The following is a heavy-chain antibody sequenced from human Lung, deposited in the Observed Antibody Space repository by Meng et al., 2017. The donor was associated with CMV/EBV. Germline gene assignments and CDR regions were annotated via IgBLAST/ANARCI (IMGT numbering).Heavy chain of an antibody. CDR1: GFTFDDYA. J-gene: IGHJ4*02. D-gene: IGHD4-17*01. V-gene: IGHV3-9*01. Sequence: SCAASGFTFDDYAMHWVRQAPGKGLEWVSGISWNSGSIGYADSVKGRFTISRDNAKNSLYLQMNSLRAEDTALYYCAKDIFPATVTTSFLAYWGPG. CDR2: ISWNSGSI. CDR3: AKDIFPATVTTSFLAY.